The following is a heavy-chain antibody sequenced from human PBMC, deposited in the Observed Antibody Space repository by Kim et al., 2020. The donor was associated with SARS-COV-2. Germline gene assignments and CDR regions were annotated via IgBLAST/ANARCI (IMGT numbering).Heavy chain of an antibody. J-gene: IGHJ4*01. CDR1: GASMSSGDYY. D-gene: IGHD3-10*01. CDR3: ARVAGDSGPYPYYFD. CDR2: ISNSGTT. V-gene: IGHV4-30-4*01. Sequence: SETLSLTCTVSGASMSSGDYYWSWIRQPPGKGLEWIGRISNSGTTYYNPFLESRVIISLDMSKNQFSLKLSSETAADTAVYYFARVAGDSGPYPYYFD.